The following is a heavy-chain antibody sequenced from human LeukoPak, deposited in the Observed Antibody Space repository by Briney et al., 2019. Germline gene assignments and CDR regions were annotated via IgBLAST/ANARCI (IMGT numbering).Heavy chain of an antibody. D-gene: IGHD2-2*01. Sequence: SETLSLTCTVSGGSISSYYWSWIRQPPGKGLEWIGYIYYSGSTNYNPSLKSRVTISVDTSKNQFSLKLSSVTAADTAVYYCARDGDQLLLDYWGQGTLVTVSS. CDR3: ARDGDQLLLDY. CDR1: GGSISSYY. CDR2: IYYSGST. V-gene: IGHV4-59*01. J-gene: IGHJ4*02.